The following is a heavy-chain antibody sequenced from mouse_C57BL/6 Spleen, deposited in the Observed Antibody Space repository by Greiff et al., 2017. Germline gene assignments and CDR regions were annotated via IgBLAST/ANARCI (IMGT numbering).Heavy chain of an antibody. V-gene: IGHV6-6*01. CDR3: TILRGRPSYFDC. Sequence: EVKLMESGGGLVQPGGSMKLSCAASGFTFSDAWMDWVRQSPEKGLEWVAEIRNKANNHATYYAESVKGRFTISRDDSKSRVYLQMNSLRDEDTGIYYCTILRGRPSYFDCWGQGATLTV. CDR2: IRNKANNHAT. CDR1: GFTFSDAW. D-gene: IGHD3-3*01. J-gene: IGHJ2*01.